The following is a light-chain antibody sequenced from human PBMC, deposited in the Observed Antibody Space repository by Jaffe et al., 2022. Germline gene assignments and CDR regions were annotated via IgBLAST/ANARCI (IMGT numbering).Light chain of an antibody. V-gene: IGLV2-14*03. CDR1: SSDVGGYKY. Sequence: QSGLTQPASVSGSPGQSITISCTGTSSDVGGYKYVSWYQHHPGKAPKLMIYDVSNRPSGVSNRFSGSKSGNTASLTISGLQAEDEADYYCSSYTTSSTLAVFGGGTKVTVL. CDR2: DVS. CDR3: SSYTTSSTLAV. J-gene: IGLJ2*01.